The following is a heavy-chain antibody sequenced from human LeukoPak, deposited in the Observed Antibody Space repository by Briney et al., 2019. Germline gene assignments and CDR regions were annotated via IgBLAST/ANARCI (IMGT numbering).Heavy chain of an antibody. V-gene: IGHV1-69*04. J-gene: IGHJ6*02. CDR2: IIPILGIA. CDR3: ARDLWRVAARPYYYYGMDV. Sequence: GASVKVSCKASGGTFSSYAISWARQAPGQGLEWMGRIIPILGIANYAQKFQGRVTITADKSTSTAYMELSSLRSEDTAVYYCARDLWRVAARPYYYYGMDVWGQGTTVTVSS. CDR1: GGTFSSYA. D-gene: IGHD6-13*01.